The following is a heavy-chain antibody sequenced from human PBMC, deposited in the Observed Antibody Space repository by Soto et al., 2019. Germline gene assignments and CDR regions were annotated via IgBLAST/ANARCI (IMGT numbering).Heavy chain of an antibody. V-gene: IGHV4-30-2*01. CDR2: IYHSGST. D-gene: IGHD3-10*01. CDR1: GGSISSGGYS. Sequence: QLQLQESGSGLVKPSQTLSLTCAVSGGSISSGGYSWSWIRQPPGKGLEWIGYIYHSGSTYYNPSLKSRVTISLDRSKNKFYMKLSSVTAADTAVYNGARENNVLPGGYFDYWGQGTLGTVSS. J-gene: IGHJ4*02. CDR3: ARENNVLPGGYFDY.